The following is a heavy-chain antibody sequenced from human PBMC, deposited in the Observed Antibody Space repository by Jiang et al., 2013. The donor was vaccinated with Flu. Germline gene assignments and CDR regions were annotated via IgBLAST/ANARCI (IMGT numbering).Heavy chain of an antibody. Sequence: SGAEVKKPGTSVKVSCKASGFTFTSSAMQWVRQARGQRLEWIGWIVVGSGNTNYAQKFQERVTITRDMSTSTAYMELSSLRSEDTAVYYCAAAGSGWSRDFSDVGGMDVWGQGTTVTVS. CDR1: GFTFTSSA. CDR2: IVVGSGNT. D-gene: IGHD6-19*01. CDR3: AAAGSGWSRDFSDVGGMDV. J-gene: IGHJ6*02. V-gene: IGHV1-58*02.